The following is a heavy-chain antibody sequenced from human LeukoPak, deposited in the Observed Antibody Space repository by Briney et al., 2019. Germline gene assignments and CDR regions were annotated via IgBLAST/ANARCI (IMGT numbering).Heavy chain of an antibody. J-gene: IGHJ6*03. CDR1: GFTFSSYA. D-gene: IGHD6-13*01. CDR2: ISYDGSNK. Sequence: GGSLRLSCAASGFTFSSYAMHWVRQAPGKGLEWVVVISYDGSNKYYADSVKGRFTISRDNSKNTLYLQMNSLRAEDTAVYYCARDGSSSFDYYYYMDVWGKGTTVTVSS. V-gene: IGHV3-30*04. CDR3: ARDGSSSFDYYYYMDV.